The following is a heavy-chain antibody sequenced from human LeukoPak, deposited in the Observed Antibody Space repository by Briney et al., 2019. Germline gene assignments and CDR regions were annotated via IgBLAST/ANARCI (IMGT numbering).Heavy chain of an antibody. CDR3: ARDETTPETYTARDDAFDI. D-gene: IGHD3-16*01. Sequence: ASVTVSCKASVHTFTAYYMHWVRQPPGQGLDWIDWINPNNAGTNYAQKFQGRVTMTRDTSISTAYMEISRLRSDDTAVYYCARDETTPETYTARDDAFDIWGQGTTVTVSS. V-gene: IGHV1-2*02. J-gene: IGHJ3*02. CDR1: VHTFTAYY. CDR2: INPNNAGT.